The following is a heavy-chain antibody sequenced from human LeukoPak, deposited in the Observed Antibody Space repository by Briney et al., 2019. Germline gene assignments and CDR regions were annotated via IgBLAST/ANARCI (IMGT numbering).Heavy chain of an antibody. D-gene: IGHD6-13*01. Sequence: PSEILSLTCTVSGGSISSYYWSWIRQPPGKGLEWIGYIYYSGSTNYNPSLKSRVTISVDTSKNQFSLKLSSVTAADTAVYYCARAPAAAGTHFDYWGQGTLVTVSS. V-gene: IGHV4-59*01. CDR1: GGSISSYY. CDR2: IYYSGST. J-gene: IGHJ4*02. CDR3: ARAPAAAGTHFDY.